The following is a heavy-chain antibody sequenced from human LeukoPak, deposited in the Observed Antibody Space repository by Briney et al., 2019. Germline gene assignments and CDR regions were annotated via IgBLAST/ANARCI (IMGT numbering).Heavy chain of an antibody. J-gene: IGHJ3*02. CDR1: GFTFSSYG. CDR3: AKDHSSGYPDAFDI. V-gene: IGHV3-30*02. D-gene: IGHD3-10*01. Sequence: PGGSLRLSCAASGFTFSSYGMHWVRQAPGKGLEWVAFIRFDGSNKYYADSVKGRFTISRDNSKNTLYLQMNSLRAEDTAVYYCAKDHSSGYPDAFDIWGQGTMVTVSS. CDR2: IRFDGSNK.